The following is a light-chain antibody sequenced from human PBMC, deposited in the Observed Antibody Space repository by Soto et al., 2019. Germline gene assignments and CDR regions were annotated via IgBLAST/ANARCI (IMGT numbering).Light chain of an antibody. Sequence: IVLTQSPGTLSLSPGERATLSCRASQGVISNYLAWYQQKPGQAPRLLIYGASSRATGIPDRFSGSGSGRDFTLTISRLEPEDFAVYYCQQYGSSFRTFGQGTKVEIK. CDR3: QQYGSSFRT. J-gene: IGKJ1*01. CDR2: GAS. V-gene: IGKV3-20*01. CDR1: QGVISNY.